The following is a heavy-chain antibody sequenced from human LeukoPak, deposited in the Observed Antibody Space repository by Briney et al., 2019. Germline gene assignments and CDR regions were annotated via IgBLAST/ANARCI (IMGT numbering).Heavy chain of an antibody. V-gene: IGHV4-39*01. CDR3: ARHLSSIAARDAYYFDY. J-gene: IGHJ4*02. CDR1: GGSISSSSYY. Sequence: SETLSLTCTVSGGSISSSSYYWGWIRQPPGKGLEWIGSIYYSGSTYYNPSLKSRVTISVDTSKNQFSLKLSSVTAADTAVYYCARHLSSIAARDAYYFDYWGQGTLVTVSS. CDR2: IYYSGST. D-gene: IGHD6-6*01.